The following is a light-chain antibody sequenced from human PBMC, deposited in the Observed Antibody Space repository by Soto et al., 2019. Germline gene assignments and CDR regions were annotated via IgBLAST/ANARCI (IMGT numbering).Light chain of an antibody. CDR1: QRIRGW. J-gene: IGKJ1*01. Sequence: THTLSTLQVITGDTVIVTRRASQRIRGWLAWHQQKPGKAPMRLSYYGSALKRGVPPRFSGSGTRTEFTLTSSSLQAEEFATYYCQQYDSLSVTFGEGTKVDIK. V-gene: IGKV1-5*01. CDR2: YGS. CDR3: QQYDSLSVT.